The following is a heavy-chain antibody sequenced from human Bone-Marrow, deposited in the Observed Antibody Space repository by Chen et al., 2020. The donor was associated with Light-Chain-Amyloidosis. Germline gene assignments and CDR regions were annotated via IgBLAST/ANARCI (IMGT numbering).Heavy chain of an antibody. J-gene: IGHJ4*02. CDR1: GYTFPNYW. CDR3: ARRRDGYNFDY. D-gene: IGHD5-12*01. Sequence: QSGPEVKKPGESLKISCKGSGYTFPNYWIGWVRQMPGKGLEWMGVIYPDDSDARYSPSFEGQVTISADKSXTXXXXQWRSLKASDTAMYYCARRRDGYNFDYWGQGTLVTVSS. V-gene: IGHV5-51*01. CDR2: IYPDDSDA.